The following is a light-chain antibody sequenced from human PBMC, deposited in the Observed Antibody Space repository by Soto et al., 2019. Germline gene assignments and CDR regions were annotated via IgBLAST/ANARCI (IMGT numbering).Light chain of an antibody. CDR3: QKYSSVPV. Sequence: DIQMTQSPTSLSASVGDRVTITCRASQGIRNFVAWYQQKPGKAPKLLIYAASTLQSGVPSRFSGSGSGTDFTLTINSLQPEDVGTYACQKYSSVPVFGPGTKVEIK. V-gene: IGKV1-27*01. CDR1: QGIRNF. CDR2: AAS. J-gene: IGKJ3*01.